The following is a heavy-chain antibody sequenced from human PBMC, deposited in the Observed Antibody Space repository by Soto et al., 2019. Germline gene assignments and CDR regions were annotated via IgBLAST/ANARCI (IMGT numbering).Heavy chain of an antibody. D-gene: IGHD2-2*01. V-gene: IGHV3-23*01. CDR2: IVDTGGRT. Sequence: EVRLLESGGGLVQPGGSLRLSCTASGFAFSSYAMNWVRQAPGKGLEWVSGIVDTGGRTFYADSVKGRFTISRDNAKNTLYLEMNSLRAEDTAIYYCAPVPAASSYYNTDVWGQGTTVTVSS. CDR1: GFAFSSYA. J-gene: IGHJ6*02. CDR3: APVPAASSYYNTDV.